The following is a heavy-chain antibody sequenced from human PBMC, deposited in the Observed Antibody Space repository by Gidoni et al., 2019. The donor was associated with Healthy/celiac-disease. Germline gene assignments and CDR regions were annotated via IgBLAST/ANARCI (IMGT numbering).Heavy chain of an antibody. CDR2: IDYSGST. CDR1: GGSISSYY. J-gene: IGHJ4*02. Sequence: QVQLQESGPGLVKPSETLSLPCTVSGGSISSYYWSWIRQPPGKGLEWIGYIDYSGSTNYNPSLKSRVTISVDTSKNQFSRKLSSVTAADTAVYYCARADVQAVAGPFFDYWGQGTLVTVSS. CDR3: ARADVQAVAGPFFDY. V-gene: IGHV4-59*01. D-gene: IGHD6-19*01.